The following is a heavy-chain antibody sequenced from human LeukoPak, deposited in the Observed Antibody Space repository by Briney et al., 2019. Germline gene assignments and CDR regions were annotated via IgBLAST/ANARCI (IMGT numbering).Heavy chain of an antibody. V-gene: IGHV3-21*04. D-gene: IGHD2-2*01. Sequence: PGGSLRLSCAASGFTFSSYSMNWVRQAPGKVLEWVSSISSSSSYIYYADSVKGRFTISTDTSKNSVYLQMTSLRVEDTAVYYCARDSCSLTICFGFFDHWGQGSLVAVSS. CDR1: GFTFSSYS. J-gene: IGHJ4*02. CDR2: ISSSSSYI. CDR3: ARDSCSLTICFGFFDH.